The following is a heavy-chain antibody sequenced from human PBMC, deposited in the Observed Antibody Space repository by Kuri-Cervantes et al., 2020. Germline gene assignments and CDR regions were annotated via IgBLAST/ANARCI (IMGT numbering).Heavy chain of an antibody. CDR3: ARGEAKWEVYYYYYMDV. D-gene: IGHD1-26*01. J-gene: IGHJ6*03. V-gene: IGHV3-20*04. CDR1: GFTFNTYA. Sequence: GGSLRLSCAASGFTFNTYAMNWVRQAPGKGLEWVSGIKWNGGSTGYADSVKGRFTISRDNAKNSLYLQMNSLRAEDTAVYYCARGEAKWEVYYYYYMDVWGKGTTVTVSS. CDR2: IKWNGGST.